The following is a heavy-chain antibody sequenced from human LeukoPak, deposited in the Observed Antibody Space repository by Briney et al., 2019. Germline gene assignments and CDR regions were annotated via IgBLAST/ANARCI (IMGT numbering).Heavy chain of an antibody. J-gene: IGHJ4*02. Sequence: ASVKVSCKASGGTFSSYAISWVRQAPGQGLEWMGGITPIFGTANYAQKFQGRVTITADESTSTAYMELSSLRSEDTAVYYCARDQNTAMAHYFDYWGQGTLVTVSS. CDR2: ITPIFGTA. D-gene: IGHD5-18*01. V-gene: IGHV1-69*13. CDR3: ARDQNTAMAHYFDY. CDR1: GGTFSSYA.